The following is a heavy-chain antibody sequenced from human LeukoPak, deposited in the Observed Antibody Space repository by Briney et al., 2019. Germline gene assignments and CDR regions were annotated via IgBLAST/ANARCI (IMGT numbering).Heavy chain of an antibody. D-gene: IGHD2-2*02. CDR3: ARGVAQKYCSSTSCYKGNWFDP. J-gene: IGHJ5*02. Sequence: WVXQXXXXGLEWMGXXNPNSGKXGYAQKFQGRVTMTRNTSISKAYMELSSLRSEDTAVYYCARGVAQKYCSSTSCYKGNWFDPWGQGTLVTVSS. CDR2: XNPNSGKX. V-gene: IGHV1-8*01.